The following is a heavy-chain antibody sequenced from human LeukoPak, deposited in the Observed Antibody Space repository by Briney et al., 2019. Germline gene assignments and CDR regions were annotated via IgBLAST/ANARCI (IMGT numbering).Heavy chain of an antibody. J-gene: IGHJ4*02. D-gene: IGHD1-26*01. Sequence: GGSLRLSCAASGFTFGSYSMNWVRQAPGKGLEWVSHITASGTAMFYADSVKGRFTISRDNAKNSLYLQMNSLRDEDTAVYYCASSGSYRFDYWGQGTLVTVSS. CDR3: ASSGSYRFDY. CDR2: ITASGTAM. CDR1: GFTFGSYS. V-gene: IGHV3-48*02.